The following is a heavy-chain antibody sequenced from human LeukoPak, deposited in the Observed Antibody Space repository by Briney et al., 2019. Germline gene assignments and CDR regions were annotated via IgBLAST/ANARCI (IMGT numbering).Heavy chain of an antibody. J-gene: IGHJ6*03. Sequence: SETLSLTCTVSGGSISSYYWSWIRQPPGKGLEWIGYIYYSGSTNYNPSLKSRVTISVDTSKNQFSLKLSSVIAADTAVYYCARANGSGSCPNHYYYYYYMDVWGKGTTVTISS. CDR3: ARANGSGSCPNHYYYYYYMDV. CDR2: IYYSGST. V-gene: IGHV4-59*01. CDR1: GGSISSYY. D-gene: IGHD3-10*01.